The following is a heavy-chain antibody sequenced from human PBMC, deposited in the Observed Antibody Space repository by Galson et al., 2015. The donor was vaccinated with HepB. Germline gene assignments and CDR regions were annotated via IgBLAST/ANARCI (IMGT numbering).Heavy chain of an antibody. CDR3: ARVTMVRGRMGYYFDY. CDR1: GFTVSSNY. CDR2: IYSGGST. J-gene: IGHJ4*02. V-gene: IGHV3-53*01. D-gene: IGHD3-10*01. Sequence: SLRLSCAASGFTVSSNYMSWVRQAPGKGLEWVSVIYSGGSTYYADSVKGRFTISRDNSKNTLYLQMNSLRAEDTAVYYCARVTMVRGRMGYYFDYWGQGTLVTVSS.